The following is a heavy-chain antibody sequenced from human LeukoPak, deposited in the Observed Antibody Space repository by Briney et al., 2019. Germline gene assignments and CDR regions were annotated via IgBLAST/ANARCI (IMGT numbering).Heavy chain of an antibody. CDR2: IYYSGST. CDR3: ARLVIREVYFDY. V-gene: IGHV4-39*01. J-gene: IGHJ4*02. CDR1: GGSISSSSYY. Sequence: SETLSLTCTVSGGSISSSSYYWGWFRHPPGKGLEGIGSIYYSGSTYYNPSLKSRVTISVDTSKNQFSLKLSSVTAADTAVYYCARLVIREVYFDYWGQGTLVTVSS.